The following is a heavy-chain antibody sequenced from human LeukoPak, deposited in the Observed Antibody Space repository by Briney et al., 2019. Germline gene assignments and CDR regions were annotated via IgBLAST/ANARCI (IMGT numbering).Heavy chain of an antibody. V-gene: IGHV3-23*01. CDR2: IFPSGGEI. D-gene: IGHD4-17*01. Sequence: GGSLRLSCAASGFTFSTFAMIWVRQPPGKGLEWVSSIFPSGGEIHYADSVRGRFTISRDNSKSTLSLQMNSLRAEDTAVYYCARRPTTVTDWAFDIWGQGTMVTVSS. J-gene: IGHJ3*02. CDR1: GFTFSTFA. CDR3: ARRPTTVTDWAFDI.